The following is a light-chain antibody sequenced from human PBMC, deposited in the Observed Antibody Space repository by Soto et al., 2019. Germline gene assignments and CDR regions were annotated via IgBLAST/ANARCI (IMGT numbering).Light chain of an antibody. CDR3: QQYNNWPIT. CDR2: GAS. V-gene: IGKV3-15*01. J-gene: IGKJ5*01. Sequence: ETVMTQSPATLSVSPGERATLSCRASQSVSSNLAWYQQKPGQAPRLLIYGASTRATGIPARFTGSESGTEFTLTISSLQSEDFAVYYCQQYNNWPITFGQGTRLEIE. CDR1: QSVSSN.